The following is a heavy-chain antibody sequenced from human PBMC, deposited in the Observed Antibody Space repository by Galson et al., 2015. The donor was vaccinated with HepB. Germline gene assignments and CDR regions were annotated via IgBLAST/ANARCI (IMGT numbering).Heavy chain of an antibody. D-gene: IGHD3-9*01. J-gene: IGHJ4*02. CDR3: ARVLGAWGARGRYFDY. V-gene: IGHV1-2*02. CDR2: INPNSGGT. CDR1: GYTFTGYY. Sequence: SVKVSCTASGYTFTGYYMHWVRQAPGQGLEWMGWINPNSGGTNYVQTFQGRVTMTRDTSISTAYMELSRLRSDDTAVYYCARVLGAWGARGRYFDYWGQGTLVTVSS.